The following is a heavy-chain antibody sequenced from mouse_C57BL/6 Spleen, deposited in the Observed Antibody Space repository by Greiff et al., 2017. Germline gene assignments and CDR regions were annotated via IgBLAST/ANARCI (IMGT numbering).Heavy chain of an antibody. V-gene: IGHV1-82*01. CDR3: ARDGALRYLDY. J-gene: IGHJ2*01. CDR1: GYAFSSSW. Sequence: QVQLQQSGPELVKPGASVKISCKASGYAFSSSWMNWVKQRPGKGLEWIGRIYPGDGDTNYNGKFKGKDTLTADKSSSTAYMQLSSLTSEDSAVYFCARDGALRYLDYWGQGTTLTVSS. D-gene: IGHD1-1*01. CDR2: IYPGDGDT.